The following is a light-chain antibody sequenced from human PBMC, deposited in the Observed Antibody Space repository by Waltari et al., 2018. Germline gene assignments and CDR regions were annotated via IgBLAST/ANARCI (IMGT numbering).Light chain of an antibody. V-gene: IGKV2-30*01. CDR1: QSLLSGDGNTY. CDR2: RVS. J-gene: IGKJ2*01. CDR3: LQDTHWPRA. Sequence: EVVMTQSPLSLPFTLGQQASISCKSTQSLLSGDGNTYLNWLQQRPGQSPSRLINRVSNGAAGVADIFSGSGSGTDFTLKISRVEDEDVVVYYCLQDTHWPRAFGQGTKLEI.